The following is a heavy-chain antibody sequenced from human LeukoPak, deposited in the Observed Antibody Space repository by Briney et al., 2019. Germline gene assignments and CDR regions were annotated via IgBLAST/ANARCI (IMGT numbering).Heavy chain of an antibody. CDR3: ANLIRYGGKGF. CDR2: ISDDGSNE. CDR1: GFTFSSFA. J-gene: IGHJ4*02. D-gene: IGHD4-23*01. V-gene: IGHV3-30*18. Sequence: GGSLRLSCAASGFTFSSFAMQWVRQAPGKGLEWVALISDDGSNEYYADSVRGRFAISRDNSKNTPHLQMNSLRPEDTALYYCANLIRYGGKGFWGQGTQVTVSS.